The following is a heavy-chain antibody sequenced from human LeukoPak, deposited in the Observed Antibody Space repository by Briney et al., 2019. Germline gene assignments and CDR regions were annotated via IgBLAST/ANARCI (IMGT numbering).Heavy chain of an antibody. J-gene: IGHJ4*02. CDR1: GFTFSSYA. D-gene: IGHD3-10*01. V-gene: IGHV3-48*02. CDR3: AREIEGGDDY. Sequence: GGSLRLSCAASGFTFSSYAMSWVRQAPGKGLEWVSYISSSSSTIYYADSVRGRFTISRGNAENSLYLQMNSLRDEDTAVYYCAREIEGGDDYWGQGTLVTVSS. CDR2: ISSSSSTI.